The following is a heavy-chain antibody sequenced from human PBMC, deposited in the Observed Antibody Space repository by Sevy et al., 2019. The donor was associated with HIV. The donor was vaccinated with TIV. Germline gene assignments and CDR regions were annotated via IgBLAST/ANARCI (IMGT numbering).Heavy chain of an antibody. Sequence: ASVKVSCKASGDTFKTYGISWVRQAPGQGLEWMGGIIPIYGTKNYAQKFQGRISISEDESTTTVYMQLTSLKSDDTAVYYCARDLQSLWFGSKEENWLDPWGQGTLVTVSS. CDR2: IIPIYGTK. CDR3: ARDLQSLWFGSKEENWLDP. D-gene: IGHD3-10*01. V-gene: IGHV1-69*13. CDR1: GDTFKTYG. J-gene: IGHJ5*02.